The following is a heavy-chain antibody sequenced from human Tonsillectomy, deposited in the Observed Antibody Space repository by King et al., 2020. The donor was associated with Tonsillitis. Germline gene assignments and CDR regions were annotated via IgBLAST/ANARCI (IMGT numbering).Heavy chain of an antibody. CDR1: GFTVSSHY. J-gene: IGHJ4*02. CDR2: IYSGGST. V-gene: IGHV3-66*01. Sequence: VQLVESGGGLVQPGGSLRLSCAASGFTVSSHYMSWVRQAPGKGLEWVSVIYSGGSTYYADSVKGRFTISRDNSKNTVHLQMNSLRAEDTAVYYCARDGANPGIFDYWGQGTLVTVSS. CDR3: ARDGANPGIFDY. D-gene: IGHD4/OR15-4a*01.